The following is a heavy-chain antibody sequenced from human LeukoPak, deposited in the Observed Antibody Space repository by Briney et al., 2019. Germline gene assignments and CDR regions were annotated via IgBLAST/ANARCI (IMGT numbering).Heavy chain of an antibody. J-gene: IGHJ4*02. CDR2: IGSTSSTI. Sequence: GGSLRLSCAASGFTFSIYNMNWVRLAPGKGLEWVSYIGSTSSTIYYADSVRGRFTISRDNAKNSLYLQMNSLGDDDTAVYFCARDDYCSGGDCYSGAFDYWGQGTPVTVSS. CDR3: ARDDYCSGGDCYSGAFDY. D-gene: IGHD2-15*01. V-gene: IGHV3-48*02. CDR1: GFTFSIYN.